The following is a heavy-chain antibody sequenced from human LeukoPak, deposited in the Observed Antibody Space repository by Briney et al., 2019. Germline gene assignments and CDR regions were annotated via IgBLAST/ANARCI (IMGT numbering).Heavy chain of an antibody. V-gene: IGHV5-51*01. J-gene: IGHJ5*02. CDR1: EYXFTIYW. CDR3: ARVVGGAAGTGDWLDP. CDR2: IYPGDSAT. Sequence: PGESLKISCNGFEYXFTIYWIFWVRQMPGKGLEWMGIIYPGDSATRYSPSFQGQVTISADKSISTAYLQWRSLKASDTAMYYCARVVGGAAGTGDWLDPWGQGTLVTVSS. D-gene: IGHD6-13*01.